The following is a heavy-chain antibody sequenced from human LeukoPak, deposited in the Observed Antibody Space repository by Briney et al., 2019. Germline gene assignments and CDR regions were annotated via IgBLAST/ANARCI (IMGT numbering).Heavy chain of an antibody. J-gene: IGHJ4*02. V-gene: IGHV3-7*03. CDR3: VRGVTMIRGAVMYPFFFDF. CDR1: GFSFGDFF. CDR2: INLDGSEK. Sequence: PGGSLRLYCAASGFSFGDFFMSWARQAPGKGLEWVANINLDGSEKFHVDSVKGRFTISRDNAKSALYLQMNSLRAADTAMYFCVRGVTMIRGAVMYPFFFDFWGRGTLVTVSS. D-gene: IGHD3-10*01.